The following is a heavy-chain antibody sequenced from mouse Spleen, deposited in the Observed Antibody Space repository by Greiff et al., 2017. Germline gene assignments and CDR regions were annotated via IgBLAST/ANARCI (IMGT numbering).Heavy chain of an antibody. V-gene: IGHV1-42*01. Sequence: VQLQQSGPELVKPGASVKISCKASGYSFTGYYMNWVKQSPEKSLEWIGEINPSTGGTTYNQKFKAKATLTVDKSSSTAYMQLKSLTSEDSAVYYCARRVIFSYYYGSSYDYAMDYWGQGTSVTVSS. CDR3: ARRVIFSYYYGSSYDYAMDY. D-gene: IGHD1-1*01. CDR2: INPSTGGT. CDR1: GYSFTGYY. J-gene: IGHJ4*01.